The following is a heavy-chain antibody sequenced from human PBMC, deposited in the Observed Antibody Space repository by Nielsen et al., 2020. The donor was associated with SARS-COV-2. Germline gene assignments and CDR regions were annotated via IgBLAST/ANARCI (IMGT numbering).Heavy chain of an antibody. Sequence: GESLKISCAASGFTFSSYSMNWVRQAPGTVLEWFSSISSSSSYIYYADSVKCRFTISRDNAKNSLYLQMNSLRAEDTAVYYCAREGRRGAWYNGKIADAFDIWGQGTMVTVSS. J-gene: IGHJ3*02. D-gene: IGHD1-1*01. CDR2: ISSSSSYI. V-gene: IGHV3-21*01. CDR3: AREGRRGAWYNGKIADAFDI. CDR1: GFTFSSYS.